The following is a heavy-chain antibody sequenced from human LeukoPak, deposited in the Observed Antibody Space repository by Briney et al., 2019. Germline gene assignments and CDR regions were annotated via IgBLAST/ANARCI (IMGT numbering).Heavy chain of an antibody. J-gene: IGHJ4*02. Sequence: PGGSLRLSCAASGFTFSSYSMNWVRQAPGKGLEWVSSISSSSSYIYYAGSVKGRFTISRDNAKNSLYLQMNSLRAEDTAVYYCAGDYYDSSGYYNWGQGTLVTVSS. CDR2: ISSSSSYI. CDR1: GFTFSSYS. V-gene: IGHV3-21*01. CDR3: AGDYYDSSGYYN. D-gene: IGHD3-22*01.